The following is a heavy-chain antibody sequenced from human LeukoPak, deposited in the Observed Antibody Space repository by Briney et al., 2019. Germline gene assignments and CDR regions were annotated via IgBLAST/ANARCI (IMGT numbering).Heavy chain of an antibody. CDR1: GFTFSSSW. J-gene: IGHJ4*02. D-gene: IGHD6-19*01. Sequence: GGSLRLSCAVSGFTFSSSWMHWVRQAPGKGPVWVSRINSDGSNTVYADSVKGRFSISRDSAKNTVYLQMSSLRVEDTGVYYCTTAGGSGWYAFDYWGQGTLVTVSS. V-gene: IGHV3-74*01. CDR2: INSDGSNT. CDR3: TTAGGSGWYAFDY.